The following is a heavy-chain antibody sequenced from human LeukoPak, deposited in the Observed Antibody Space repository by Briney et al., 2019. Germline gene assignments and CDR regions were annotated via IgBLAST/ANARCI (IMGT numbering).Heavy chain of an antibody. J-gene: IGHJ4*02. CDR3: AKGPGGDSSLFEY. CDR2: ISGSGGRT. CDR1: GFTFSNYA. D-gene: IGHD2-2*01. V-gene: IGHV3-23*01. Sequence: GGSLRLSCAASGFTFSNYAMSWVRQAPGKGLEWVSAISGSGGRTYYADSVKGRFTISRDNSNSRNTLYLQMNSLTAEDTAVYYCAKGPGGDSSLFEYGGRGPLVTVS.